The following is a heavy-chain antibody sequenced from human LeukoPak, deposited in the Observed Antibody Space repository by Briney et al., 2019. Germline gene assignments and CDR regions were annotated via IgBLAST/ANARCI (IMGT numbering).Heavy chain of an antibody. D-gene: IGHD4-11*01. CDR3: ARTYSLDAFDI. CDR2: INHSGST. Sequence: PSETLSLTCSVSRGSLSSSNYYWSWIRQPPGKGLEWIGEINHSGSTNYNPSLKSQVTISVDTSKNQFSLKLSSVTAADTAVYYCARTYSLDAFDIWGQVTMLTVSS. J-gene: IGHJ3*02. CDR1: RGSLSSSNYY. V-gene: IGHV4-39*07.